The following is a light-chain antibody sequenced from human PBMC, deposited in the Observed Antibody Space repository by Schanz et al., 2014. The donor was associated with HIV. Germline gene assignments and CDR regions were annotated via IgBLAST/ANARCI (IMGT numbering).Light chain of an antibody. CDR3: QHYNTLSST. CDR2: SAS. J-gene: IGKJ2*01. V-gene: IGKV1-5*03. Sequence: GDRVTITCRASQSIGNSLAWYQLKPGRAPKLLIYSASALESGVPLKFSGTGSGTEFTLTISSLQPEDFATYYCQHYNTLSSTFGQGTKLAIK. CDR1: QSIGNS.